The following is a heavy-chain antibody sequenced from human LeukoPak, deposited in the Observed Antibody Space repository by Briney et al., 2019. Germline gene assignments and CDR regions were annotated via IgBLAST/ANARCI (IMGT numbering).Heavy chain of an antibody. Sequence: GGSLRLSCAASGFTFSSYAMHWVRQAPGQGLEYVSAISSNGGSTYYANSVKGRFTISRDNSKNTLYLQMGSLRAEDMAVYYCARDLGATIYYYYYMDVWGKGTTVTVSS. CDR1: GFTFSSYA. V-gene: IGHV3-64*01. D-gene: IGHD1-26*01. J-gene: IGHJ6*03. CDR3: ARDLGATIYYYYYMDV. CDR2: ISSNGGST.